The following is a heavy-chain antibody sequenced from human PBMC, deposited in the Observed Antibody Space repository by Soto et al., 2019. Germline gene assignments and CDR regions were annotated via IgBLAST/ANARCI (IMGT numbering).Heavy chain of an antibody. Sequence: EVHLVESGGGLVQPGGSLRLSCAASAFTVNSNYMSWVRQAPGKGLEWVSIIYRGGSTYYADSVKGRFTISRDNSKNTLFLQMNSLRAEDTAVYYCARVEDGDYFNYWGQGTLVTVSS. D-gene: IGHD4-17*01. CDR1: AFTVNSNY. CDR3: ARVEDGDYFNY. CDR2: IYRGGST. J-gene: IGHJ4*02. V-gene: IGHV3-66*01.